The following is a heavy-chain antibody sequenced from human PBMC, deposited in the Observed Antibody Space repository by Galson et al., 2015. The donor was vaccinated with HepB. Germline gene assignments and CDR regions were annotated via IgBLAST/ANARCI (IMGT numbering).Heavy chain of an antibody. CDR2: INAGNGNT. J-gene: IGHJ6*03. CDR3: ASSGAAAHYYYYYMDV. CDR1: GYTLTSYA. D-gene: IGHD6-25*01. Sequence: SVKVSCKASGYTLTSYAMHWVRQAPGQRLEWMGWINAGNGNTKYSQKFQGRVTITRDTSASTAYMELSSLRSEDTAVYYCASSGAAAHYYYYYMDVWGKGTTVTVSS. V-gene: IGHV1-3*01.